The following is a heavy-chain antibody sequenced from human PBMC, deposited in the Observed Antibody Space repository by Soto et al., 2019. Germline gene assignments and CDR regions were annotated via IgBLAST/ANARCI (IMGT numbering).Heavy chain of an antibody. J-gene: IGHJ3*01. Sequence: EVQLLESGGDLVQPGGSLRLSCVASGFTFSSYAMSWVRQAPGKGLEWVSAFSGSDGNTYYADSVKGRFTISRDNSKKTLYLKMNSLRAEDTAVFSCAKGGYAYHSISSDPFDVWGQGTMVTVSS. V-gene: IGHV3-23*01. D-gene: IGHD3-16*01. CDR2: FSGSDGNT. CDR3: AKGGYAYHSISSDPFDV. CDR1: GFTFSSYA.